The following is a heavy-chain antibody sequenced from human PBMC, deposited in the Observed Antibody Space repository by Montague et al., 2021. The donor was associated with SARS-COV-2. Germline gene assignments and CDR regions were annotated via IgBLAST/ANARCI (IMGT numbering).Heavy chain of an antibody. D-gene: IGHD1-1*01. CDR2: TYFRSKWYN. Sequence: CAISGDSVSSYSPTWNWDRQSPSRGLEWLGRTYFRSKWYNDYAVSVRGRVTINPDTSKNQFSLQLNSVTPEDTAIYYCTSGREGNYNVMDVWGQGTTVTVSS. J-gene: IGHJ6*02. V-gene: IGHV6-1*01. CDR3: TSGREGNYNVMDV. CDR1: GDSVSSYSPT.